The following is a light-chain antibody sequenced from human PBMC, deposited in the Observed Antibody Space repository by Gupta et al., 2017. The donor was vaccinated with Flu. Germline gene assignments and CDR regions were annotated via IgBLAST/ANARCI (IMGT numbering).Light chain of an antibody. CDR3: QQSYSDPPVT. V-gene: IGKV1-39*01. J-gene: IGKJ2*01. Sequence: DRVTITCRASQSIRNFLNWYQHKPGKAPKLLIYDASSLKSGVPSRFSGSGSGTDFTLTIRNLQPDDFATYYCQQSYSDPPVTFGQGTKLEIK. CDR1: QSIRNF. CDR2: DAS.